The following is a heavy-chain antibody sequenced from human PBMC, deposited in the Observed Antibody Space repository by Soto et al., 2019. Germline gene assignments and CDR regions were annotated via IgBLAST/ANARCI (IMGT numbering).Heavy chain of an antibody. CDR2: ISGSGGST. V-gene: IGHV3-23*01. Sequence: EVQLLESGGGLVQPGGSLRLSCAASGFTFSSYAMIWVRQAPGKGLEWVSAISGSGGSTYYADSVKGRFTISRDNSKNTLYLQMNSRRAEDTAVYYCAKHGYCSSTSCDRNCDYWGQGTLVTVSS. CDR1: GFTFSSYA. J-gene: IGHJ4*02. CDR3: AKHGYCSSTSCDRNCDY. D-gene: IGHD2-2*01.